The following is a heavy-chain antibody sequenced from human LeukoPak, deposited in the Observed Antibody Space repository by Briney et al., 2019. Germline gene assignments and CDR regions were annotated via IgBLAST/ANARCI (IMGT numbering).Heavy chain of an antibody. CDR1: GFTFTSSA. J-gene: IGHJ3*02. Sequence: SVKVSFKASGFTFTSSAMQWVRQARGQRREGIGWIVVGSGNTNYAQKFQERVTITRDMSTSTAYMELSSLRSEDTAVYYCAAGSYYDSSGYDAFDIWGQGTMVTVSS. CDR3: AAGSYYDSSGYDAFDI. D-gene: IGHD3-22*01. CDR2: IVVGSGNT. V-gene: IGHV1-58*02.